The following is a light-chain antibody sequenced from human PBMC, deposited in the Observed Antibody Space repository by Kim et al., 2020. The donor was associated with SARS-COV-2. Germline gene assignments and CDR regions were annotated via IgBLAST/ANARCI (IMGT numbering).Light chain of an antibody. V-gene: IGKV3-15*01. CDR3: QQYNNWPLYS. CDR2: GAS. J-gene: IGKJ2*03. CDR1: QSVSRN. Sequence: VSPGERSPLPCRASQSVSRNLAWYQQKPGQAPRFLNYGASTRAPGIAARFSGSGSGTEFTLTISSLQSEDFTVYYCQQYNNWPLYSFGQGTKLEI.